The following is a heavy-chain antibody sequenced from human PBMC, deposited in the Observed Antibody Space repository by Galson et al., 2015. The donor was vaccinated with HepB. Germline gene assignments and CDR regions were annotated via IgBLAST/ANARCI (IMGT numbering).Heavy chain of an antibody. CDR2: IWYDGSNK. CDR1: GFTFRDHS. Sequence: SLRLSCAASGFTFRDHSMHWVRQAPGKGLEWVAVIWYDGSNKDYADSVRGRFTISRDNSKNTVYLQMNSLRAEDTAVYYCARESEVSGWYFFDYWGHGTLVTVSS. V-gene: IGHV3-33*08. CDR3: ARESEVSGWYFFDY. J-gene: IGHJ4*01. D-gene: IGHD6-19*01.